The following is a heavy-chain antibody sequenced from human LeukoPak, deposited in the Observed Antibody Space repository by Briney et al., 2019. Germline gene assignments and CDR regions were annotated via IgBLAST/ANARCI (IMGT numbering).Heavy chain of an antibody. CDR2: IRNKANSYTT. Sequence: GGSLRLSCAGSGFIFSDHYIDWVRQAPGKGLEWAGRIRNKANSYTTDYAASVKGRFSISRDDSENSVYLEMNSLKIEDSAVFYCTSGYCSGGSCYSSGGDYWGQGTLFTVSS. D-gene: IGHD2-15*01. V-gene: IGHV3-72*01. J-gene: IGHJ4*02. CDR1: GFIFSDHY. CDR3: TSGYCSGGSCYSSGGDY.